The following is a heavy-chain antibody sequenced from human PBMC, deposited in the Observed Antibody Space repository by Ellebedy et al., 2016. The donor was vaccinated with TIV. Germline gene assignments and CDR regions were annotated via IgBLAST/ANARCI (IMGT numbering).Heavy chain of an antibody. CDR1: GFTFTSSA. D-gene: IGHD1-26*01. J-gene: IGHJ3*02. CDR3: AATSGSHRSMLLAGPLDDAFDI. Sequence: AASVKVSCKASGFTFTSSAMQWVRQARGQRLEWIGWIVVGSGNTNYAQKFQERVNITRDISTSTAYMERSSLRSKDTAVYYCAATSGSHRSMLLAGPLDDAFDIWGQGTMVTVSS. V-gene: IGHV1-58*02. CDR2: IVVGSGNT.